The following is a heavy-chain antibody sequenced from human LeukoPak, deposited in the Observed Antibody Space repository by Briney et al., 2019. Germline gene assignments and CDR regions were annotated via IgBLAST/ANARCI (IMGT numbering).Heavy chain of an antibody. J-gene: IGHJ4*02. CDR2: MKPNSGNT. D-gene: IGHD1-26*01. CDR3: ARSSVGARRRIDY. V-gene: IGHV1-8*01. Sequence: ASLKVSCTASGYTFSTYDITSVRQATGHGLEWMGWMKPNSGNTGYAQKFQGRVTMTRSTSINTAYMELNSLTSEDSAVYYGARSSVGARRRIDYWGQGTLVTVSS. CDR1: GYTFSTYD.